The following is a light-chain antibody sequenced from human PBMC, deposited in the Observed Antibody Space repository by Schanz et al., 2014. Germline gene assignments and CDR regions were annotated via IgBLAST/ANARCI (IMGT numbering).Light chain of an antibody. CDR2: GVS. CDR3: QHYSMSPL. CDR1: QSVSSSY. Sequence: DIVLTQSPGTLSLSPGERATLSCRASQSVSSSYLAWYQQKPGQAPRLLIYGVSSRATGIPDRFSGSGSGTDFTLTITRLEPEDFAVYYCQHYSMSPLFGQGTKVEIK. J-gene: IGKJ1*01. V-gene: IGKV3-20*01.